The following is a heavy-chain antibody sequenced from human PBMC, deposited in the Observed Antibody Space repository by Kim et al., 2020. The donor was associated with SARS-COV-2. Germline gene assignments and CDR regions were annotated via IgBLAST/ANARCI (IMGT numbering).Heavy chain of an antibody. Sequence: SETLSLTCTVSGGSISSYYWSWIRQPAGKGLEWIGRIYTSGSTNYNPSLKSRVTMSVDTSKNQFSLKLSSVTAADTAVYYCARNVCSSTSCFGTFDYWGQGTLVTVSS. CDR2: IYTSGST. J-gene: IGHJ4*02. V-gene: IGHV4-4*07. CDR1: GGSISSYY. CDR3: ARNVCSSTSCFGTFDY. D-gene: IGHD2-2*01.